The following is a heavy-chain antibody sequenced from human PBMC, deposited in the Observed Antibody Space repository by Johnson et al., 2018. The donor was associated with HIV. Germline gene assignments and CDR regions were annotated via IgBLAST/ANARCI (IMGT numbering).Heavy chain of an antibody. CDR2: INWNGGST. Sequence: QVQLVESGGGVVQPGRSLRLSCAASGFTFSSYGMHWVRQAPGKGLEWVSDINWNGGSTGYAASVKGRFTLSRDNSKNTLYLQMNSLRAKDTAVYYCARGPVMVRGVTDAFDIWGQGTMVTVSS. D-gene: IGHD3-10*01. V-gene: IGHV3-NL1*01. CDR1: GFTFSSYG. J-gene: IGHJ3*02. CDR3: ARGPVMVRGVTDAFDI.